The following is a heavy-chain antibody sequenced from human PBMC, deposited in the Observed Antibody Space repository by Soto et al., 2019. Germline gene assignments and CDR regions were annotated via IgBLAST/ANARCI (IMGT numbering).Heavy chain of an antibody. Sequence: PGGSLRLSCAASGFTFSSYWMSWVRQAPGKGLEWVANIKQDGSEKYYVDSVKGRFTISRDNAKNSLYLQMNSLRAEDTAVYYCARDMVRITNFVSDYYYVKDVCGQGTTVTVSS. J-gene: IGHJ6*02. CDR3: ARDMVRITNFVSDYYYVKDV. D-gene: IGHD3-3*01. CDR2: IKQDGSEK. V-gene: IGHV3-7*05. CDR1: GFTFSSYW.